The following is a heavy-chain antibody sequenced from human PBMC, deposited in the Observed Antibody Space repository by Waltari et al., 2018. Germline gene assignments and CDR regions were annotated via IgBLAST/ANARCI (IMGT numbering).Heavy chain of an antibody. CDR3: ARVGYLQSYYYYGMDV. CDR2: IYYSGST. J-gene: IGHJ6*02. D-gene: IGHD5-18*01. CDR1: GGSISSYY. V-gene: IGHV4-59*01. Sequence: QVQLQESGPGLVTPSETLSLTCTVSGGSISSYYWSWIRQPPGKGLEWIGYIYYSGSTNYNPSLKSRVTISVDTSKNQFSLKLSSVTAADTAVYYCARVGYLQSYYYYGMDVWGQGTTVTVSS.